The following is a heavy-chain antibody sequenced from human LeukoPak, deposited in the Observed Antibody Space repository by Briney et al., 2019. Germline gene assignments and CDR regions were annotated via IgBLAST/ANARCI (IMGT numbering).Heavy chain of an antibody. Sequence: GGSLRLSCAASGYTFSSYAMSWVRQAPGKGLEWVSAISGSGGSTYYADSVKGRFTISRDNSKNTLYLQMNSLRAEDTAVYYCAKGGGQWLVAPTWFDPWGQGTLVTVSS. V-gene: IGHV3-23*01. CDR3: AKGGGQWLVAPTWFDP. D-gene: IGHD6-19*01. J-gene: IGHJ5*02. CDR1: GYTFSSYA. CDR2: ISGSGGST.